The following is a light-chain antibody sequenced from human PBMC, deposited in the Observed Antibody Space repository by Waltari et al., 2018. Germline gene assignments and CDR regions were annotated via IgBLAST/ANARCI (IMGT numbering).Light chain of an antibody. J-gene: IGLJ3*02. CDR1: GSNIGAGYD. Sequence: QSVLTQPPSVSGAPGQRVTISCTGRGSNIGAGYDFHWYQQLPRAAPKLLIYGSSTRPLGVPDRFFGSTSGTSASLAITGLQAEDEADYYCQSYDTSLSVVFGGGTKLTVL. V-gene: IGLV1-40*01. CDR2: GSS. CDR3: QSYDTSLSVV.